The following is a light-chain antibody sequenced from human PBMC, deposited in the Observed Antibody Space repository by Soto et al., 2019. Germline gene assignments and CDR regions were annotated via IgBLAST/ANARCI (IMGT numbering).Light chain of an antibody. J-gene: IGLJ3*02. CDR3: CSYAGNNNVL. Sequence: QAVVTQPPSASGSPGQSVTISCTGTSSDVGGYNYVSWYQQHPGKAPKLMIYEVNKRPSGVPDRFSGSKSGNTASLTVSGLQAEDEADYYCCSYAGNNNVLFGGGTKVTVL. CDR1: SSDVGGYNY. CDR2: EVN. V-gene: IGLV2-8*01.